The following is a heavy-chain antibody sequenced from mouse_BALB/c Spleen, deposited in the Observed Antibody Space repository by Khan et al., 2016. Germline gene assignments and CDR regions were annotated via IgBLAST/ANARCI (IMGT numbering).Heavy chain of an antibody. CDR1: GYTFTSYT. J-gene: IGHJ2*01. Sequence: QVQLQQSGAELARPGASVKMSCKASGYTFTSYTMHWVKQGPGQGLEWIGYVIPSNAYTNYNQKFKDKATLTADKSSSTAYMQLSSLTSEDSAVYDCAREGWLLGYFDDWGRGTTLTVSS. CDR2: VIPSNAYT. V-gene: IGHV1-4*01. D-gene: IGHD2-3*01. CDR3: AREGWLLGYFDD.